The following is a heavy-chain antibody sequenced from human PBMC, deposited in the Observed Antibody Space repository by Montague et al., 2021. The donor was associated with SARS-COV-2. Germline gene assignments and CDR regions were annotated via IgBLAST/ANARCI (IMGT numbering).Heavy chain of an antibody. Sequence: SETLSLTCTVSGGSISSTSYYWGWIRQPPGKGLEWIGSIYYSGSTYYNPSLRSRVTISVDTSKNQFSLKLSSVTAADTAVYYCARLIGVVSAHYYYGLDVWGQGTTVTVSS. V-gene: IGHV4-39*01. J-gene: IGHJ6*02. D-gene: IGHD2-21*02. CDR1: GGSISSTSYY. CDR3: ARLIGVVSAHYYYGLDV. CDR2: IYYSGST.